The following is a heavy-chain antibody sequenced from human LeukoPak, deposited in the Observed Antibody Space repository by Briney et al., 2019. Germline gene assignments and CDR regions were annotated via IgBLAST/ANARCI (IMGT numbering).Heavy chain of an antibody. CDR2: ISYDGSNK. CDR1: GFTFSSYG. J-gene: IGHJ3*02. D-gene: IGHD6-25*01. CDR3: ARDLSGEGAFDI. Sequence: GGSLRLSCAASGFTFSSYGMHWVRQAPGKGLEWVAVISYDGSNKYYADSVKGRFTISRDNSKNTLYLQMNSLRAEDTAVYYCARDLSGEGAFDIWGQGTMVTVSS. V-gene: IGHV3-30*03.